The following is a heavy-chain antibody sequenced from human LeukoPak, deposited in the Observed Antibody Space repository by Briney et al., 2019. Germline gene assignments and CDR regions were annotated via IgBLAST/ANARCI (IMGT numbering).Heavy chain of an antibody. CDR2: IWYDGSNK. V-gene: IGHV3-33*01. J-gene: IGHJ3*02. CDR1: GFTFSSYG. D-gene: IGHD6-19*01. CDR3: ARDRIAVALDAFDI. Sequence: GGSLRLSCAASGFTFSSYGMPWVRQAPGKGLEWVAVIWYDGSNKYYADSVKGRFTISRDNSKNTLYLQMNSLRAEDTAVYYCARDRIAVALDAFDIWGQGTTVTVSS.